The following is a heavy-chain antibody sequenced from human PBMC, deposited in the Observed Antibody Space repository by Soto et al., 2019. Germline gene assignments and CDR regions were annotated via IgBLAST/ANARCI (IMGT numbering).Heavy chain of an antibody. V-gene: IGHV4-30-4*01. CDR2: IYYSGST. CDR3: ARDSPYYYDSSGLPQSGY. J-gene: IGHJ4*02. D-gene: IGHD3-22*01. CDR1: GGSISSGDYY. Sequence: SETLSLTCTVSGGSISSGDYYWSWIRQPPGKGLEWIGYIYYSGSTYYNPSLKSRVTISVDTSKNQFSLKLSSVTAADTAVYYCARDSPYYYDSSGLPQSGYWGQGTLVTVSS.